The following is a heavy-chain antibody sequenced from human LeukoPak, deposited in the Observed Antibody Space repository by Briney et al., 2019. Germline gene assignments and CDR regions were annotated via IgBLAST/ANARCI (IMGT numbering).Heavy chain of an antibody. Sequence: PSETLSLTCTVSGGSISSSSFYWGWARQPPRKGLEWIGSIYYDGSTHHNPSLKSRVTISADTSKNQYSLRLSPVTAADTAVYYCAIDSGDHRVVYWGQGTLVTVSS. D-gene: IGHD1-26*01. CDR1: GGSISSSSFY. J-gene: IGHJ4*02. V-gene: IGHV4-39*01. CDR3: AIDSGDHRVVY. CDR2: IYYDGST.